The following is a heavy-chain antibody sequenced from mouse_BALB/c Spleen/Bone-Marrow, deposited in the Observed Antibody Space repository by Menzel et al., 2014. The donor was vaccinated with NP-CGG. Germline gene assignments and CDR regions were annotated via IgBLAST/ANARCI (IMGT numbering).Heavy chain of an antibody. CDR2: INPGSGGA. J-gene: IGHJ2*01. D-gene: IGHD3-2*01. CDR3: AREWTARAVDY. V-gene: IGHV1-54*01. Sequence: VQLQQSGAELVRPGTSVKVSCKASGYAFTNYLIEWVKQRPGQGLEWIGVINPGSGGANYNEKFKGKATLTADKSYSTAYMQLSSLTPDDSAVNFCAREWTARAVDYWGQGTTLTVSS. CDR1: GYAFTNYL.